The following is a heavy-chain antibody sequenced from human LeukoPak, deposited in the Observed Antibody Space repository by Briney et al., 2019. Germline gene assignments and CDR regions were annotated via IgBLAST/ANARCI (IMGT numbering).Heavy chain of an antibody. V-gene: IGHV1-3*03. CDR1: GYTFTSYA. Sequence: ASVKVSCKASGYTFTSYAMHWVRQAPGQRLEWMGWINAGNGNTKYSQEFQGRVTITRDTSASTAYMELSSLRSEDMAVYYCARGDEYYYGSGSYYNWGTIDPWGQGTLVTVSS. D-gene: IGHD3-10*01. J-gene: IGHJ5*02. CDR2: INAGNGNT. CDR3: ARGDEYYYGSGSYYNWGTIDP.